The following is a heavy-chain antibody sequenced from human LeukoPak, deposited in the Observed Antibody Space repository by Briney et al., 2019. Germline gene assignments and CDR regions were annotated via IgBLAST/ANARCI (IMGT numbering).Heavy chain of an antibody. J-gene: IGHJ4*02. CDR3: ARDYGTPVYYFDY. D-gene: IGHD4-17*01. CDR1: GYSIRSGYY. V-gene: IGHV4-38-2*02. Sequence: SETLSLTCSVSGYSIRSGYYWGWIRQPPGKGLEWIGSIFHSGNTYYNPSLKSRVTISVDTSKNQFSLKLSSVTAADTAVYYCARDYGTPVYYFDYWGQGTLVTVSS. CDR2: IFHSGNT.